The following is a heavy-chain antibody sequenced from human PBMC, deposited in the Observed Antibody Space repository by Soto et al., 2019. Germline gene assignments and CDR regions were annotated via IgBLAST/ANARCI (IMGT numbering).Heavy chain of an antibody. CDR3: AIYDSSGSRGFQH. CDR2: IFYSGST. CDR1: GGSISSGVYY. Sequence: QVQLQESGPGLVKPSQTLSLTCTVSGGSISSGVYYWSWIRQHPGKGLEWIGYIFYSGSTYYNPSLKSRGTISVDTSKSQFSLKLSSVTAADTAVYYCAIYDSSGSRGFQHWGQGTLVTVSS. D-gene: IGHD3-22*01. J-gene: IGHJ1*01. V-gene: IGHV4-31*03.